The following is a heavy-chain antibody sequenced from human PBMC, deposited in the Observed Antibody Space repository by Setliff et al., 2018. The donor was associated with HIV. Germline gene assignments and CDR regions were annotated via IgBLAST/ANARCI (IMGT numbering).Heavy chain of an antibody. V-gene: IGHV4-4*07. J-gene: IGHJ3*02. D-gene: IGHD2-15*01. Sequence: PSETLSLTCTVSSGSISGFYWTWIRQPAGKGLEWIGRISASGTTVYNPSLKSRVTISVDTSKNQFSLKLSSVTAADTAVYYCARNPCSGGSCPDAFDIWGQGTMVTVSS. CDR1: SGSISGFY. CDR3: ARNPCSGGSCPDAFDI. CDR2: ISASGTT.